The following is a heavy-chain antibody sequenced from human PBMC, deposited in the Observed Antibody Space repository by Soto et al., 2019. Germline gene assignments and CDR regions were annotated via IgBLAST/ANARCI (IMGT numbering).Heavy chain of an antibody. D-gene: IGHD2-21*02. V-gene: IGHV3-30*18. Sequence: QVQLVESGGGVVQPGRSLRLSCAASGFTFSSYGMHWVRQAPGKGLEWVAVISYDGSNKYYADSVKGRFTISRDNSKNTLYLQMNRLRAEDTAVYYCAKDGAAYCGGDCFFDYWGQGTLVTVSS. CDR1: GFTFSSYG. CDR2: ISYDGSNK. J-gene: IGHJ4*02. CDR3: AKDGAAYCGGDCFFDY.